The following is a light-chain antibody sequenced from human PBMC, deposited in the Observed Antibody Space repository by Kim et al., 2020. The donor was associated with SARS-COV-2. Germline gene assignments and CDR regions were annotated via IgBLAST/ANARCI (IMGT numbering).Light chain of an antibody. CDR1: QSVSSSY. CDR3: QQYGSSPNT. CDR2: GAS. V-gene: IGKV3-20*01. J-gene: IGKJ5*01. Sequence: SSGESATLSCRPSQSVSSSYLAWYQQKPGRAPRLLIYGASSRATGIPDRFSGSGSGTDFTLTISRLEPEDFAMYYCQQYGSSPNTFGQGTRLEIK.